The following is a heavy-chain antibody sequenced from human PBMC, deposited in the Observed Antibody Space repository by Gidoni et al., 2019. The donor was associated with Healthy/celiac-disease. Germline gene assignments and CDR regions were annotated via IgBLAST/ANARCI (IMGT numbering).Heavy chain of an antibody. J-gene: IGHJ4*02. CDR1: GFTVSGSA. V-gene: IGHV3-73*01. CDR3: TYHYYYGSGSYGDY. D-gene: IGHD3-10*01. Sequence: EVQLVESGGGLVQPGGSLKLSCAASGFTVSGSAMHWVRQASGKGLGWVGRMRSKANSYAKAYAASVKGRFTISRDDSKNTAYLQMNSRKTEDTAVYYCTYHYYYGSGSYGDYWGQGTLVTVSS. CDR2: MRSKANSYAK.